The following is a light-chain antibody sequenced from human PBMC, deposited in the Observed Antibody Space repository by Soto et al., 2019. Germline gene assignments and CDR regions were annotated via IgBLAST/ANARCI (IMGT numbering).Light chain of an antibody. CDR3: QQYNNWPPRGT. J-gene: IGKJ1*01. V-gene: IGKV3-15*01. CDR1: QSVRSN. CDR2: GAS. Sequence: EIVMTQSPATLSVSPGERATLSCRASQSVRSNLAWYQQKPGQAPRLLIYGASNRATGIPARFSGSGSGTEFTLTISSLQSEDFAVYYCQQYNNWPPRGTFGQGTKVEIK.